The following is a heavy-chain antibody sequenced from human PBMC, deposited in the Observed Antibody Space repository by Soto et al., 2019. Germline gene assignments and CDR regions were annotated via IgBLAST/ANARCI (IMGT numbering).Heavy chain of an antibody. V-gene: IGHV4-39*01. CDR2: YYYSGRT. CDR1: GGSISSSSYY. J-gene: IGHJ4*02. D-gene: IGHD5-12*01. CDR3: AKTIAGQYIVATRYYFDY. Sequence: SETLSLTCTVSGGSISSSSYYWGWIRPPPGKGLEGIGSYYYSGRTYYNPSLKGRVTISVDTSKNPFSLKLSSGTAAAAAVYECAKTIAGQYIVATRYYFDYWGQGTLVTVSS.